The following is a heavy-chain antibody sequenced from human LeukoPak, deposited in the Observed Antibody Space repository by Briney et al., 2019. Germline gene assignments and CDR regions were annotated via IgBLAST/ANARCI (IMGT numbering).Heavy chain of an antibody. CDR2: TSYSEGT. D-gene: IGHD1-26*01. V-gene: IGHV4-31*03. J-gene: IGHJ4*02. Sequence: SETLSLTCTVSGGSVSRGGYYCNWIRQHPGKGLEWIGFTSYSEGTYYNPSLMSRITISVDISQNQFSLKMRDVTAADTAVYFCATADWESFYFDSWGQGALVAVSS. CDR1: GGSVSRGGYY. CDR3: ATADWESFYFDS.